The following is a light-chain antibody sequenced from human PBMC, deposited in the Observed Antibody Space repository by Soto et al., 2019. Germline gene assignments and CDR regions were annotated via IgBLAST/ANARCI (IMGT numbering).Light chain of an antibody. Sequence: DIQMTQSPSSLSWCVRDRVTITCRASQSISSYLNWYQQKPGKAPKLLIYAASSLQSGVPSRFSGSGSGTDFTLTISSLQPEDFATYYCQQSYSTPQTFGQGTKVDIK. CDR3: QQSYSTPQT. J-gene: IGKJ1*01. V-gene: IGKV1-39*01. CDR2: AAS. CDR1: QSISSY.